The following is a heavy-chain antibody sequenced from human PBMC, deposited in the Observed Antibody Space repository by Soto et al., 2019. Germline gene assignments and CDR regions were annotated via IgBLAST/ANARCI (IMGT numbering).Heavy chain of an antibody. J-gene: IGHJ4*02. V-gene: IGHV1-3*01. CDR3: ARLRSGPDNGWYWAFDY. CDR2: INAGNGST. D-gene: IGHD6-19*01. Sequence: ASVKVSCKASGYTFTSYAMHWVRQAPGQRLEWMGWINAGNGSTKYSQKFQGRVTITRDTSASTAYMELSSLRSEDTAVYFCARLRSGPDNGWYWAFDYWGQGTLVTVSS. CDR1: GYTFTSYA.